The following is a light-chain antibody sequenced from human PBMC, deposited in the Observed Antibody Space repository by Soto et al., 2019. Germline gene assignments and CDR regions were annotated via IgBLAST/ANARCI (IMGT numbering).Light chain of an antibody. Sequence: QSVLTQPASVSGSPGQSITISCTGTSSDVGGYNYVSWYQQHPGKAPKLMNYDVSNRPSGVSNRFSGSKSGNTASLTISGLQAEDEADYYCSSYTSSSTLLYVFGTGTKLTVL. CDR2: DVS. CDR3: SSYTSSSTLLYV. CDR1: SSDVGGYNY. J-gene: IGLJ1*01. V-gene: IGLV2-14*01.